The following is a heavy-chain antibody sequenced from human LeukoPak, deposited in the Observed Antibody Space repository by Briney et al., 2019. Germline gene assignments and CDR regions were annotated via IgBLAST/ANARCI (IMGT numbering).Heavy chain of an antibody. J-gene: IGHJ4*02. Sequence: ASVKVSCKASGYTFTSYDINWVRQATGQGLEWMGWMNPNSGNTGYAQKFQGRVTITRNTSISTAYMELSSLRSEDTAVYYCATKAVAGHFDYWGQGTLVTVSS. CDR3: ATKAVAGHFDY. CDR1: GYTFTSYD. D-gene: IGHD6-19*01. V-gene: IGHV1-8*03. CDR2: MNPNSGNT.